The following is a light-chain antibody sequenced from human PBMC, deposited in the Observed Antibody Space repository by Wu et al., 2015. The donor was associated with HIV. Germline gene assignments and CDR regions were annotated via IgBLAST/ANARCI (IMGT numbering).Light chain of an antibody. CDR1: QSVGTF. CDR2: DAS. CDR3: QERINWPQFT. V-gene: IGKV3-11*01. Sequence: EIVLTQSPATLSLSPGERASLSCRASQSVGTFLAWYQHKPGQPPRLLIYDASNRATGVPARFHASGSGTDFTLTISRLEPEDFAVYYCQERINWPQFTFGPGTKVDIK. J-gene: IGKJ3*01.